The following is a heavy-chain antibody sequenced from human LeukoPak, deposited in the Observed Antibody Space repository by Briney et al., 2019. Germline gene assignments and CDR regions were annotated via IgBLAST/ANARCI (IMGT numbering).Heavy chain of an antibody. CDR1: GFTFSSYW. V-gene: IGHV3-7*01. D-gene: IGHD5-24*01. CDR3: ARVLLEMATIVGMDV. Sequence: GGSLRLSCAASGFTFSSYWMSWVRQAPGKGLEWVANIKQDGSEKYYVDSVKGRFTISRDNSKNTLYLQMNSLRAEDTAVYYCARVLLEMATIVGMDVWGQGTTVTVSS. CDR2: IKQDGSEK. J-gene: IGHJ6*02.